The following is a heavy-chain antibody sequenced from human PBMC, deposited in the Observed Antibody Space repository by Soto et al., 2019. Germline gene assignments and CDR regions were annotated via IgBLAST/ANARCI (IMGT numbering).Heavy chain of an antibody. D-gene: IGHD2-21*02. CDR2: ISYDGSNK. Sequence: GGSLRLSCAASGFTFSSYAMHWVRQAPGKGLEWVAVISYDGSNKYYADSVKGRFTISRDNSKNTLYLQMNSLRAEDTAVYYCVRGDRGGFDLWGQGTAVTVSS. J-gene: IGHJ3*01. V-gene: IGHV3-30-3*01. CDR1: GFTFSSYA. CDR3: VRGDRGGFDL.